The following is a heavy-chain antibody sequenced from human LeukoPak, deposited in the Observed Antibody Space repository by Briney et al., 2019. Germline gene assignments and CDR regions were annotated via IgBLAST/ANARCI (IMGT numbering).Heavy chain of an antibody. V-gene: IGHV4-38-2*01. J-gene: IGHJ6*03. CDR1: GYSISSGYY. CDR2: IYHSGST. Sequence: SETLSLTCAVSGYSISSGYYWGWIRQPPGKGLEWIGSIYHSGSTYYNPSLKSRVTISVDTSKNQFSLKLSSVTAADTAVYYCARQGYSYGAGYYYYMDVWGKGTTVTVSS. D-gene: IGHD5-18*01. CDR3: ARQGYSYGAGYYYYMDV.